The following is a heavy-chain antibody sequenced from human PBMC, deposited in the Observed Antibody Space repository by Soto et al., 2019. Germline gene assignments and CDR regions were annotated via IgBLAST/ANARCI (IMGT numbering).Heavy chain of an antibody. CDR1: CCPLNRFY. J-gene: IGHJ5*02. V-gene: IGHV4-59*01. CDR2: IYYSGST. D-gene: IGHD3-10*01. Sequence: TPSPPRPLFCCPLNRFYLHPVRTPPGKGLEWIGYIYYSGSTNYNPSLKSRVTISVDTSKNQFSLKLSSVTAADTAVYYCAVMVRGVIIRGTWFDPWGQGTLVTVS. CDR3: AVMVRGVIIRGTWFDP.